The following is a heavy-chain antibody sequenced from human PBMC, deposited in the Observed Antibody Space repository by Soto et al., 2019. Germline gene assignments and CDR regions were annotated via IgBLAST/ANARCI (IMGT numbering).Heavy chain of an antibody. CDR2: ILPMLGTA. CDR3: ARGGCNPRGYYYGMDV. J-gene: IGHJ6*02. Sequence: QVHLVQSGAEVKKPGSSVRVSCKASGDTVSSYGIIWVRQAPGQGLECMGGILPMLGTANYAQKFKGRVTINADESTTTTYMELSSLRPEDTAIYYCARGGCNPRGYYYGMDVWGQGTPVTVSS. CDR1: GDTVSSYG. D-gene: IGHD2-15*01. V-gene: IGHV1-69*12.